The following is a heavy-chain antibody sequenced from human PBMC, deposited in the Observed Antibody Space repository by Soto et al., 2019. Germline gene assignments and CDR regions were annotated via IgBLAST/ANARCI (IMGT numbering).Heavy chain of an antibody. V-gene: IGHV3-23*01. CDR2: ISGSGGTP. Sequence: GXSLRLSCAVTGFPFTTYAMSWVRQAPGKGMEWVSAISGSGGTPSYADSVKGRFTISRDNSQNTLYLQMNSLRAEDTAIYYCARELEYYDFWSGYFDYWGQGALVTVSS. CDR1: GFPFTTYA. CDR3: ARELEYYDFWSGYFDY. J-gene: IGHJ4*02. D-gene: IGHD3-3*01.